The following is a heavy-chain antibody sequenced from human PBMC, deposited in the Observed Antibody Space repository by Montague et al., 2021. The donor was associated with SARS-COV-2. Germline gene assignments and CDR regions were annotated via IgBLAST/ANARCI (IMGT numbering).Heavy chain of an antibody. Sequence: SETLSLTCSVSGDSLTYFYWSWLRQTPGKGLEWIGYIFYSGSTKYNPSLQSRVTFSVDTSRNQFSLNLDSVTAADTGVYYCGRGATRSFDHWGQGVLVTVSS. CDR1: GDSLTYFY. J-gene: IGHJ4*02. D-gene: IGHD1-1*01. CDR3: GRGATRSFDH. CDR2: IFYSGST. V-gene: IGHV4-59*01.